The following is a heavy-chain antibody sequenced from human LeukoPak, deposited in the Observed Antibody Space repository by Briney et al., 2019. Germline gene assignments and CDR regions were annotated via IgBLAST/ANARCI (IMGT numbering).Heavy chain of an antibody. CDR3: ARDSGYSYADDY. Sequence: GGSLRLSCAASGFTFSSYSMNWFRQAPGKGLEWVSYITYNSGTIFYADSVKGRFTISRDNAKDSLYLQMSSLRDEDTAVYYCARDSGYSYADDYWGQGTLVTVSS. V-gene: IGHV3-48*02. CDR1: GFTFSSYS. CDR2: ITYNSGTI. D-gene: IGHD5-18*01. J-gene: IGHJ4*02.